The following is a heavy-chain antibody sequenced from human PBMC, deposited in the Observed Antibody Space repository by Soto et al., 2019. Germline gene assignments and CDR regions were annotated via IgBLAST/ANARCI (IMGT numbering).Heavy chain of an antibody. V-gene: IGHV3-33*01. CDR2: IWYDGSNK. CDR3: ARDRVGLRYYYDSRGYYPLDY. J-gene: IGHJ4*02. CDR1: GFTFSSYG. D-gene: IGHD3-22*01. Sequence: TGGSLRLSCAASGFTFSSYGMHWVRQAPGKGLEWVAVIWYDGSNKYYADSVKGRFTISRDNSKNTLYLQMNSLRAEDTAVYYCARDRVGLRYYYDSRGYYPLDYWGQGT.